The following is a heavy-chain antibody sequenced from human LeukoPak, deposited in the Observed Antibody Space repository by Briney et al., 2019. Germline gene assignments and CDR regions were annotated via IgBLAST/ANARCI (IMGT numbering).Heavy chain of an antibody. CDR2: INTYNGNT. D-gene: IGHD1-26*01. Sequence: ASVKVSCKASGYTFTTYGVSWVRQAPGQGLEWMGWINTYNGNTNYAQKLQGRVTMTTDTSTSTAYMELSSLRSEDTAVYYCARDGNRWAVNYWGQGTLVTVSS. V-gene: IGHV1-18*01. CDR1: GYTFTTYG. J-gene: IGHJ4*02. CDR3: ARDGNRWAVNY.